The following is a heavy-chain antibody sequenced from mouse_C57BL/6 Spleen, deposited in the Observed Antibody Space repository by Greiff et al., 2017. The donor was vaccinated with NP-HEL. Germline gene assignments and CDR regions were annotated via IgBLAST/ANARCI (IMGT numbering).Heavy chain of an antibody. V-gene: IGHV1-19*01. CDR1: GYTFTDYY. CDR3: ARSGLYYYGSPYYFDY. Sequence: EVQLQQSGPVLVKPGASVKMSCKASGYTFTDYYMNWVKQSHGKSLEWIGVINPYNGGTSYNQKFKGKATLTVDKSSSTAYMELNSLTSEDSAVYYCARSGLYYYGSPYYFDYWGQGTTLTVSS. J-gene: IGHJ2*01. CDR2: INPYNGGT. D-gene: IGHD1-1*01.